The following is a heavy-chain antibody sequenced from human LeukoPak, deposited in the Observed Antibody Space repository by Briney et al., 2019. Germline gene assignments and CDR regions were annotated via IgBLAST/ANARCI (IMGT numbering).Heavy chain of an antibody. Sequence: GGSLRLSCAASGFTFSSYGMHWVRQAPGKGLEWVAFIRYDGSNKYYADSVKGRFTISRDNSKNTLFLQMNSLRPEDTAVYYCARGPDYDILADYFDYWGQGTLVTVSS. CDR3: ARGPDYDILADYFDY. CDR2: IRYDGSNK. J-gene: IGHJ4*02. D-gene: IGHD3-9*01. CDR1: GFTFSSYG. V-gene: IGHV3-30*02.